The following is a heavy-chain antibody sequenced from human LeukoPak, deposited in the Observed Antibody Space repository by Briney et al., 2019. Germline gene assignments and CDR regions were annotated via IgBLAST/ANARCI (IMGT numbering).Heavy chain of an antibody. J-gene: IGHJ6*04. CDR2: IKQDGSGK. CDR1: GVTFSSDW. Sequence: GGSLRLSCAASGVTFSSDWMSWGRQAPGKGLDLVANIKQDGSGKYYVDSLKGRFTISTDDAKNSLYLQMNSLRADDTAVYYCARKTPSGYCSTTSCYSDYYYGMDVWGKGPTATASS. CDR3: ARKTPSGYCSTTSCYSDYYYGMDV. D-gene: IGHD2-2*01. V-gene: IGHV3-7*03.